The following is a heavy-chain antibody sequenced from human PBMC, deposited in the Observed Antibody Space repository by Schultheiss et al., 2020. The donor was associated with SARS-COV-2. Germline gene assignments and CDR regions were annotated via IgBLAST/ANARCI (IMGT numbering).Heavy chain of an antibody. J-gene: IGHJ4*02. Sequence: SETLSLTCAVYGGSFSGYYWSWIRQPPGKGLEWIGEINHRGSTNYNPSLKSRVTISVDTSKNQFSLKLSSVTAADTAVYYCARGKYSSSWYLYYFDYWGQGTLVTVSS. D-gene: IGHD6-13*01. CDR1: GGSFSGYY. V-gene: IGHV4-34*01. CDR3: ARGKYSSSWYLYYFDY. CDR2: INHRGST.